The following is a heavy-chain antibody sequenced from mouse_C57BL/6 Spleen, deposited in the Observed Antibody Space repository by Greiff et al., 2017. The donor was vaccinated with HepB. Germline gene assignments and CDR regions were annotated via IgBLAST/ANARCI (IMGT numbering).Heavy chain of an antibody. J-gene: IGHJ4*01. CDR1: GYTFTSYW. V-gene: IGHV1-59*01. CDR3: ARGYLEAMDY. D-gene: IGHD1-2*01. Sequence: VQLQQSGAELVRPGTSVKLSCKASGYTFTSYWMHWVKQRPGQGLEWIGVIDPSDSYTNYNQKFKGKATLTVDTSSSTAYMQLSSLTSEDSAVYYCARGYLEAMDYWGQGTSVTVSS. CDR2: IDPSDSYT.